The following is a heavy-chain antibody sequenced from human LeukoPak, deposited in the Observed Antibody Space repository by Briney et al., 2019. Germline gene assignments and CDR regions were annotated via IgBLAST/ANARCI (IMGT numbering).Heavy chain of an antibody. CDR2: IHTSGST. Sequence: PSETLSLTCTVSGGSITTYYWSWIRQPAGKGLEWIGRIHTSGSTNYNPSLKSRVTMSVDTSKNQFSLKLSSVTAADTAVYYCASCQYSYDSRGYYRFDYWGQGTLVTVSS. V-gene: IGHV4-4*07. J-gene: IGHJ4*02. CDR1: GGSITTYY. CDR3: ASCQYSYDSRGYYRFDY. D-gene: IGHD3-22*01.